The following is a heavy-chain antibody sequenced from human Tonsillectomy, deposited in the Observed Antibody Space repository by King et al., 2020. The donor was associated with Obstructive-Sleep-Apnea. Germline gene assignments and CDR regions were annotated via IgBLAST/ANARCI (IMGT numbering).Heavy chain of an antibody. CDR1: GFTYSSYA. CDR2: ISFDGFTK. D-gene: IGHD2-2*01. Sequence: VQLVESGGGVVQPGRSLRLSCAASGFTYSSYAMHWVRQTPGKGLEWVAVISFDGFTKYYADSVKGRFTISRDNSKNTLYVQMNSLRAEDTAVYYCVRGNLGYVDYWGQGTQVTVSS. J-gene: IGHJ4*02. CDR3: VRGNLGYVDY. V-gene: IGHV3-30*04.